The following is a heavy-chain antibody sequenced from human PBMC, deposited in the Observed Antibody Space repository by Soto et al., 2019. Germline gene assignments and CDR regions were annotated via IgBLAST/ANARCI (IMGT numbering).Heavy chain of an antibody. CDR2: IKSNTDGGAL. Sequence: EVQLVESGGDLVKPGGSLRLSCAASGLTFSNAWMTWVRQAPGKGLEWVGRIKSNTDGGALDYAAPLKGRFTISRDDSRSTLNLLLNSLKPEDTAVYYCATRPAPYYADWSLDYWGQGTLVTVSS. D-gene: IGHD3-16*01. CDR1: GLTFSNAW. J-gene: IGHJ4*02. V-gene: IGHV3-15*01. CDR3: ATRPAPYYADWSLDY.